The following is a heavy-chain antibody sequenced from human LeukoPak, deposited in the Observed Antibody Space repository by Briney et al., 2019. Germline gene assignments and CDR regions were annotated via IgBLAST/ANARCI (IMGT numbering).Heavy chain of an antibody. CDR1: GGSFSGYY. CDR2: INHSGST. D-gene: IGHD2-21*02. V-gene: IGHV4-34*01. J-gene: IGHJ4*02. CDR3: ARGEVNLAYCGGDCYSKEEFDY. Sequence: SETLSLTCAVYGGSFSGYYRSWVRQPPGKGLEWIGVINHSGSTNYNPSLKSRVTISVDTSKNQFSLKLSSVTAADTAVYYCARGEVNLAYCGGDCYSKEEFDYWGQGTLVTVSS.